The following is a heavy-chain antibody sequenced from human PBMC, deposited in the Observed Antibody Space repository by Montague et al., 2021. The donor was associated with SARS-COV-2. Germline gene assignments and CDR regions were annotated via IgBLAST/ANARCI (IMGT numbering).Heavy chain of an antibody. J-gene: IGHJ4*02. CDR3: AKALYSGGFFFECGSDF. CDR1: GFTFGDYA. D-gene: IGHD6-19*01. V-gene: IGHV3-23*01. CDR2: ISGNGTTA. Sequence: SLRLSCAASGFTFGDYAINWVRQAPGKGLEWVACISGNGTTAYYADSVLGRFAISRDNAKNTVLLQMDSLRVKDAAVYYCAKALYSGGFFFECGSDFWGQGTLVTVSS.